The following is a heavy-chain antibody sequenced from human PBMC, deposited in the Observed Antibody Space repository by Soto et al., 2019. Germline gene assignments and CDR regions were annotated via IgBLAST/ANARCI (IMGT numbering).Heavy chain of an antibody. V-gene: IGHV3-30*18. CDR3: AKESAYYAQAFEV. CDR1: GFTFSSYG. D-gene: IGHD3-16*01. J-gene: IGHJ3*01. CDR2: ISFDGSTK. Sequence: QVQLVESGGGVVLPGRSLRLSCAASGFTFSSYGMHWVRQAPGKGLEWVSVISFDGSTKYYADSVKGRFTISRDNSKNTMYLQMNSLRAEDTAVYYCAKESAYYAQAFEVWGQGTMVTVSS.